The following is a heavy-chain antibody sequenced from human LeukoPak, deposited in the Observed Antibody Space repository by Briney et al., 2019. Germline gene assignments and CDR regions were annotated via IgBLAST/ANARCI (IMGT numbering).Heavy chain of an antibody. CDR3: ARHARDGGCSSTSCSGWFDP. CDR2: IYYSGST. J-gene: IGHJ5*02. V-gene: IGHV4-39*01. CDR1: GGSISSSSYY. Sequence: SETLSLTCTVSGGSISSSSYYWGWIRQPPGKGLEWIGSIYYSGSTYYNPSLKSRVTISVDTSKNQFSLKLSSVTAADTVVYYCARHARDGGCSSTSCSGWFDPWGQGTLVTVSS. D-gene: IGHD2-2*01.